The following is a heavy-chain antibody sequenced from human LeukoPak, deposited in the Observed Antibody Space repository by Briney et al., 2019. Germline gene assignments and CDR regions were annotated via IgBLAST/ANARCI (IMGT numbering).Heavy chain of an antibody. CDR3: AKEGRYSSGWPKKFQH. J-gene: IGHJ1*01. D-gene: IGHD6-19*01. CDR2: ISYDGSNE. Sequence: PGGSLRLSCAASGFTFSSYVMHWVRQAPGKGLEWVAIISYDGSNEHYADSVKGRFTISRDNSKNTLYLQMNSLRAEDTAVYYCAKEGRYSSGWPKKFQHWGQGTLVSVSS. CDR1: GFTFSSYV. V-gene: IGHV3-30*04.